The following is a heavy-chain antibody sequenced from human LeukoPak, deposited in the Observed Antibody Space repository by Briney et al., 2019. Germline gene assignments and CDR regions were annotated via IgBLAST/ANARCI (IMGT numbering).Heavy chain of an antibody. CDR3: ARRGYGGNFDY. CDR1: GFTFSSYS. J-gene: IGHJ4*02. D-gene: IGHD4-23*01. Sequence: PGGSLRLSCAASGFTFSSYSMNWVRQAPGKGLEWVSYISSSSSTIYYADSVKGRFTISRDNAKNSLYLQMNSLRDGDTAVYYCARRGYGGNFDYWGQGTLVTVSS. V-gene: IGHV3-48*02. CDR2: ISSSSSTI.